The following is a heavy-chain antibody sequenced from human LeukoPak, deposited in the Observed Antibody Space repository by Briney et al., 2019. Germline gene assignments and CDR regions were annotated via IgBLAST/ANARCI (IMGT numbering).Heavy chain of an antibody. V-gene: IGHV1-24*01. CDR2: FDPEDGET. J-gene: IGHJ5*02. Sequence: GASVKVSCKVSGYTLTELSMHWVRQAPGKGLEWMGGFDPEDGETIYAQKFQGRVTMTEDTSTDTAYMELSSLRSEDTAVCYCATDRQLRGLPEAGFDPWGQGTLVTVSS. CDR3: ATDRQLRGLPEAGFDP. CDR1: GYTLTELS. D-gene: IGHD4-17*01.